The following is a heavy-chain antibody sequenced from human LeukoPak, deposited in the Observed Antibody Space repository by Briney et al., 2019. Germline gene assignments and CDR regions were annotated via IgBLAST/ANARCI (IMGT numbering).Heavy chain of an antibody. CDR1: GGSFSGYY. Sequence: NPSETLSLTCAVYGGSFSGYYWSWIRQSPGKGLEWIGEINHSGKTNYKPSLKSRVTISIDASKSQVSLKVSSVTAADSAVYYCARGDYCNNGQIYYSGMDVWGQGTTVTVSS. V-gene: IGHV4-34*01. D-gene: IGHD4-11*01. J-gene: IGHJ6*02. CDR2: INHSGKT. CDR3: ARGDYCNNGQIYYSGMDV.